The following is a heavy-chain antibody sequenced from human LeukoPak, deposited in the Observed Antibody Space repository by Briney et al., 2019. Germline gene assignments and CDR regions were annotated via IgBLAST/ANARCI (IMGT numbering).Heavy chain of an antibody. CDR2: ISGSGGST. V-gene: IGHV3-23*01. CDR1: GFTVSSNY. Sequence: GGSLRLSCAASGFTVSSNYMSWVRQAPGKGLEWVSAISGSGGSTYYADSVKGRFTISRDNSKNTLYLQMNSLRAEDTAVYYCAKNPPIVVVPAAASNWFDPWGQGTLVTVSS. CDR3: AKNPPIVVVPAAASNWFDP. J-gene: IGHJ5*02. D-gene: IGHD2-2*01.